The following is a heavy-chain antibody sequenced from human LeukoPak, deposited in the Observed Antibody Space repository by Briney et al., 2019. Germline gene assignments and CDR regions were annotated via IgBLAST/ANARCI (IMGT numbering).Heavy chain of an antibody. CDR2: IKSKTDGGTT. CDR3: TTGSDYYDSSGFGLTDY. J-gene: IGHJ4*02. Sequence: GGSLRLSCAASGFTFSNAWMSWVRQAPGKGLEWVGRIKSKTDGGTTDYAAPVKGRFTISRDDSKNTLYLQMNSLKTEDTAVYYCTTGSDYYDSSGFGLTDYWGQGTLVTVSS. V-gene: IGHV3-15*01. D-gene: IGHD3-22*01. CDR1: GFTFSNAW.